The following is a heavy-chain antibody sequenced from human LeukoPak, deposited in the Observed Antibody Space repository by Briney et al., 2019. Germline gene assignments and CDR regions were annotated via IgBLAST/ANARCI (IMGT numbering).Heavy chain of an antibody. CDR3: AGEAPSIAVAGRGGFDP. J-gene: IGHJ5*02. Sequence: SVKVSCKASGGTFSSYAISWVRQAPGQGLEWMGGIIPIFGTANYAQKFQGRVTITADESTSTAYMELSSLRSEDTAVYYCAGEAPSIAVAGRGGFDPWGQGTLVTVSS. CDR1: GGTFSSYA. V-gene: IGHV1-69*01. D-gene: IGHD6-19*01. CDR2: IIPIFGTA.